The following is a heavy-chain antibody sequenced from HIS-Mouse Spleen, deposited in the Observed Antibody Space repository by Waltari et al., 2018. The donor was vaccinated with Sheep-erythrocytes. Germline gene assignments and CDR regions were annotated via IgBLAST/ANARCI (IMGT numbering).Heavy chain of an antibody. J-gene: IGHJ3*02. D-gene: IGHD1-26*01. V-gene: IGHV3-13*01. CDR2: IGTAGDT. CDR1: GFTFSSSD. CDR3: ARANSGSYDDAFDI. Sequence: EVQLVESGGGLVQPGGSLRLSCSASGFTFSSSDLHWVRQAKGKGLEWVSAIGTAGDTYYPGSVKGRFTISRENAKNSLYLQMNSLRAGDTAVYYCARANSGSYDDAFDIWGQGTMVTVSS.